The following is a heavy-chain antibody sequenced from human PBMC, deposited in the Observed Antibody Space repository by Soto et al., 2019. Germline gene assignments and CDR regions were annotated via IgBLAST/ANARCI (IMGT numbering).Heavy chain of an antibody. Sequence: GGSLRLSCAASGFTFSNAWMSWVRQAPGKGLEWVGRIKSKTDGGTTDYAAPVKGRFTISRDDSKNTLYLQMNSLKTEDTAVYYCTTSEALTEPTYDAFDIWGQGTMVTVSS. D-gene: IGHD7-27*01. J-gene: IGHJ3*02. V-gene: IGHV3-15*01. CDR1: GFTFSNAW. CDR3: TTSEALTEPTYDAFDI. CDR2: IKSKTDGGTT.